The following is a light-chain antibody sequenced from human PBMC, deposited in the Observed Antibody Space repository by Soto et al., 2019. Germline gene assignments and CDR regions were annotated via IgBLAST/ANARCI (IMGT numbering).Light chain of an antibody. CDR1: SGHSNYA. Sequence: QLVLTQSPSASASLGASVKLTCTLSSGHSNYAIAWHQQQPEKGPRYLMKLNSDGSHSTGDGIPDRFSGSSSGAERYLTISRLQSEDEADYYCQTWGSGIRVFGGGTKVTVL. V-gene: IGLV4-69*01. CDR3: QTWGSGIRV. J-gene: IGLJ3*02. CDR2: LNSDGSH.